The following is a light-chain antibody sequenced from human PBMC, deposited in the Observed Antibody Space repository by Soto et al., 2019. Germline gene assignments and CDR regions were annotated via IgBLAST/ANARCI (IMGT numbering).Light chain of an antibody. CDR3: QSYDSSRSGWV. J-gene: IGLJ1*01. V-gene: IGLV2-14*01. CDR1: SSDVGGGNY. Sequence: QPVLTQPASVSGSPGQSITISCTGTSSDVGGGNYVSWYQQHPGKAPKLLIYDVSNRPSGVPNRFSGSKSGTAASLAITGLQAEDEADYYCQSYDSSRSGWVFGTGTKVTVL. CDR2: DVS.